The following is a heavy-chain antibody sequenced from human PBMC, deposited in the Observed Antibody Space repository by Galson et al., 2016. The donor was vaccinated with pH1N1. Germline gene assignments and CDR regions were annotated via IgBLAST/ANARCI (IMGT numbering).Heavy chain of an antibody. CDR2: MNINGNTM. Sequence: SLRLSCAASGFAFGEYSVNWVRQTPGQRLEWLAYMNINGNTMYYADSVKGRFTMSRDNAKNLLFLQMNSLKTEDTATYYCASGGSTSFDYWGQGTLVTVSS. V-gene: IGHV3-48*04. CDR1: GFAFGEYS. J-gene: IGHJ4*02. D-gene: IGHD6-25*01. CDR3: ASGGSTSFDY.